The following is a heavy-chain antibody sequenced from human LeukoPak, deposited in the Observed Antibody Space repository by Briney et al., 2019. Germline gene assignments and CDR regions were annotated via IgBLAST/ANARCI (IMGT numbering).Heavy chain of an antibody. CDR1: GFTVSSNS. CDR2: IYSDNT. V-gene: IGHV3-53*01. Sequence: PGGSLRLSCTGSGFTVSSNSMSWVRHAPGKGLEWVSFIYSDNTHYSDSVKGRFTISRDNSKNTLYLQMNSLRAEDTAVYYCARRAGAYSHPYDYWGQGTLVTVSS. CDR3: ARRAGAYSHPYDY. D-gene: IGHD4/OR15-4a*01. J-gene: IGHJ4*02.